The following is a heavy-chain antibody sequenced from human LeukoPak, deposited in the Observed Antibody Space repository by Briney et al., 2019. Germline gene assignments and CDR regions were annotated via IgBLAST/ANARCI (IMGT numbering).Heavy chain of an antibody. CDR3: ARDTSQGTGFDP. J-gene: IGHJ5*02. CDR2: INHSGST. Sequence: SETLSLTCAVYGGSFSGYYWSWIRQPPGKGLEWIGEINHSGSTNYNPSLKSRVTISVDTSKNQFSLKLSSVTAADTAVYYCARDTSQGTGFDPWGQGTLVTVSS. CDR1: GGSFSGYY. D-gene: IGHD1-7*01. V-gene: IGHV4-34*01.